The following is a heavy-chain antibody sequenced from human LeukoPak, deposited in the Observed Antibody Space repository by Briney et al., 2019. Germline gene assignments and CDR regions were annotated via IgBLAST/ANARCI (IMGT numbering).Heavy chain of an antibody. D-gene: IGHD3-22*01. CDR1: GFTFSSYA. Sequence: PGRSLILSCAASGFTFSSYAMRWVRQAPGKGLEWVAVISYDGSNKYYADSVKGRFTISRDNSKNTLYLQMNSLRAEDTAVYYCAREAEGYYDSSGLLFWGQGTLVTVSS. J-gene: IGHJ4*02. CDR2: ISYDGSNK. V-gene: IGHV3-30-3*01. CDR3: AREAEGYYDSSGLLF.